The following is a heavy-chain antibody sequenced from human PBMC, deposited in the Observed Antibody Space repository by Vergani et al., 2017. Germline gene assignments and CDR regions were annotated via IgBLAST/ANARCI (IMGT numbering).Heavy chain of an antibody. CDR2: IIPIFGTA. CDR3: ASAGYSSSWWRYFDY. J-gene: IGHJ4*02. D-gene: IGHD6-13*01. CDR1: GGTFSSYA. V-gene: IGHV1-69*01. Sequence: QVQLVQSGAEVKKPGSSVKVSCKASGGTFSSYAISWVRQAPGQGLEWMGGIIPIFGTANYAQKFQGRGTLTADESTSTAYMELGSVIAEDPAVYYCASAGYSSSWWRYFDYWGQGTLVTVSS.